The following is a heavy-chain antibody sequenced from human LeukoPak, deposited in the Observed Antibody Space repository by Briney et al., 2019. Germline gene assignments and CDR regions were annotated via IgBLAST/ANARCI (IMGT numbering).Heavy chain of an antibody. CDR1: GYTFTNYG. V-gene: IGHV1-18*01. D-gene: IGHD3-9*01. J-gene: IGHJ4*02. CDR2: ISAYNGNT. CDR3: ARGQGYYDILTGPDY. Sequence: EASVKVSCKASGYTFTNYGVSWVRQAPGQGLEWMGWISAYNGNTNYAQKLQGRVTMTTDTSTSTAYMELRSLRSDDTAVYYCARGQGYYDILTGPDYWGQGTLVTVSS.